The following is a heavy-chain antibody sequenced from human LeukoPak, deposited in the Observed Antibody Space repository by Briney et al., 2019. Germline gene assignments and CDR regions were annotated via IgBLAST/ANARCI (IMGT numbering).Heavy chain of an antibody. J-gene: IGHJ4*02. CDR1: GFTFDDYA. CDR3: ARAKTFPTYYFDY. CDR2: ISWNSGSI. V-gene: IGHV3-9*01. Sequence: GGSLRLSCAASGFTFDDYAMHWVRQAPGKGLEWVSGISWNSGSIGYADSVKGRFTISRDNAKNSLYLQMNSLRAEDTAVYYCARAKTFPTYYFDYWGQGTLVAVSS.